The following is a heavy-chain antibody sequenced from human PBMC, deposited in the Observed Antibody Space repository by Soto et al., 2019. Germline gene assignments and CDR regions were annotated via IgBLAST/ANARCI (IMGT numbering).Heavy chain of an antibody. CDR1: GFTFDDYT. J-gene: IGHJ6*03. CDR3: AKGVGATDYHMDV. CDR2: ISWDGGST. V-gene: IGHV3-43*01. D-gene: IGHD1-26*01. Sequence: GGSLRLSCAASGFTFDDYTMHWVRQAPGKGLEWVSLISWDGGSTYYADSVKGRFTISRDNSKNSLYLQMNSLRTEDPALYYCAKGVGATDYHMDVWGKGTTVTVSS.